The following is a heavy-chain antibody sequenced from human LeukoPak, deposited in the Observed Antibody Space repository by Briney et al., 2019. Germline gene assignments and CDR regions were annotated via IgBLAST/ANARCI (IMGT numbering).Heavy chain of an antibody. CDR3: AREGPFSGYFYI. J-gene: IGHJ3*02. V-gene: IGHV4-59*13. Sequence: SETLSLTCSVPDDSIRSNYWSWIRQSPGKGLEWIGYIYDSVSTNYNPSLKIRLTISVYTSKRQFSLKLSSVTAADTAVYYCAREGPFSGYFYIWGQGTMVTVSS. CDR2: IYDSVST. D-gene: IGHD5-12*01. CDR1: DDSIRSNY.